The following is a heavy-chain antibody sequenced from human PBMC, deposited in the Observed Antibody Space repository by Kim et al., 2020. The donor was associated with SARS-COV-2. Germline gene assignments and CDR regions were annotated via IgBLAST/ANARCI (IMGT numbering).Heavy chain of an antibody. Sequence: GGSLRLSCAAFGFTFDDYTMHWVRQAPGKGLEWVSFISWDGGSTDYADSVKGHFTISRDNSKNSLYLQMNSLRTEDTALYYCAKDLTTVVTWGGMDVWGQGPTVTVSS. CDR3: AKDLTTVVTWGGMDV. CDR1: GFTFDDYT. CDR2: ISWDGGST. J-gene: IGHJ6*02. D-gene: IGHD4-17*01. V-gene: IGHV3-43*01.